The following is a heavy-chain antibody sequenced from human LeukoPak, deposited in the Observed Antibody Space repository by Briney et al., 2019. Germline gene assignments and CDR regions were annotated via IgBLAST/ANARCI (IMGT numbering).Heavy chain of an antibody. CDR2: IWYDGSNK. Sequence: GGSLRLSCAASGFTFSSYGMHWVRQAPGKGLEWVAVIWYDGSNKYYADSEKGRFTISRDNSKNTLYLQMNSLRAEDTAVYYCARFARSGRIFDYWGQGILVTVSS. CDR3: ARFARSGRIFDY. V-gene: IGHV3-33*01. CDR1: GFTFSSYG. D-gene: IGHD1-26*01. J-gene: IGHJ4*02.